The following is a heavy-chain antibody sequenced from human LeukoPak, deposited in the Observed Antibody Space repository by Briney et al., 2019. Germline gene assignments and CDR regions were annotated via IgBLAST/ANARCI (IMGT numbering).Heavy chain of an antibody. CDR3: ARGRDDYGDYEGGFRFDY. Sequence: PSETLSLTCTVSGGSISSGDYYWIWIRQPPGKGLEWIGYIYYSGSTYYNPSLKSRVTISVDTSKNQFSLKLSSVTAADTAVYYCARGRDDYGDYEGGFRFDYWGQGTLVTVSS. CDR2: IYYSGST. D-gene: IGHD4-17*01. CDR1: GGSISSGDYY. V-gene: IGHV4-30-4*01. J-gene: IGHJ4*02.